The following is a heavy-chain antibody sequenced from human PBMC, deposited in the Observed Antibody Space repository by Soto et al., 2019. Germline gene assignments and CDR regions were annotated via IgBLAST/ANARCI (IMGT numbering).Heavy chain of an antibody. D-gene: IGHD2-15*01. CDR3: ARDVVVAQYFDY. J-gene: IGHJ4*02. Sequence: SVKVSCKASGGTFSSYAISWVRQAPGQGLEWMGGIIPIFGTANYAQKFQGRVTITADKSTSTAYMELSSLRSEDTAVYYCARDVVVAQYFDYWGQGTLVTVSS. CDR2: IIPIFGTA. V-gene: IGHV1-69*06. CDR1: GGTFSSYA.